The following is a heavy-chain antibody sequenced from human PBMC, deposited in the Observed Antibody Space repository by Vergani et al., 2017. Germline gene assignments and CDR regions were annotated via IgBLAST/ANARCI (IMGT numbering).Heavy chain of an antibody. V-gene: IGHV5-51*01. J-gene: IGHJ3*02. CDR3: ARIRFVPRQAFDI. Sequence: EVHLVQSGAEVKKPGESLKISCKGSEGSFSSHWIGWVRQMPGKGLEWMGIIYPHDSDTTYSPSFQGQVTISADKSITTAYLQWSSLKASDTAIYYCARIRFVPRQAFDIWGQGTMVTVSS. CDR2: IYPHDSDT. D-gene: IGHD2-8*01. CDR1: EGSFSSHW.